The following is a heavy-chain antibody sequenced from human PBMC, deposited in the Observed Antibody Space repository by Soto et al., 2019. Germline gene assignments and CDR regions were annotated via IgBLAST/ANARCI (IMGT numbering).Heavy chain of an antibody. CDR1: GYTFISYS. CDR2: IITYNGNT. Sequence: VASVKGSCKAAGYTFISYSISWVRQVPGQGLEWLGRIITYNGNTNYAQKFQGRVTMTADTSTNTAYMDLRSLTSDDTAVYYCARDILTRFPWG. D-gene: IGHD3-9*01. CDR3: ARDILTRFP. J-gene: IGHJ5*02. V-gene: IGHV1-18*01.